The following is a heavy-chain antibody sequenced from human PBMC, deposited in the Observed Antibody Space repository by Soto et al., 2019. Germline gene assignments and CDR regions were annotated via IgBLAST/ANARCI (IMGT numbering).Heavy chain of an antibody. CDR2: ISGSGGST. CDR1: GFTFSSYA. D-gene: IGHD3-10*01. J-gene: IGHJ4*02. Sequence: GGSLRLSCAASGFTFSSYAMNWVRQAPGKGLEWVSVISGSGGSTYSDSVKGRFTISRDNSKNTLYLQMNSLRAEDTAVYYCAKDPSGSGSLDYWGQGTLVTVSS. V-gene: IGHV3-23*01. CDR3: AKDPSGSGSLDY.